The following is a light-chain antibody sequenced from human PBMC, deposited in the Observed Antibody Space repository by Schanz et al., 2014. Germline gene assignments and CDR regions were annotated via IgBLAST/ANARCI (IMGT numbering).Light chain of an antibody. CDR3: QQDYNLPWT. V-gene: IGKV3D-7*01. J-gene: IGKJ1*01. Sequence: EIVLAQSPGTLSLSPGERATLSCRATESITSSHLAWYQQKPGQAPRLLFYGASTRAPGIPARFSGSGSGTEFTLTISSVQPEDFAVYYCQQDYNLPWTFGQGTKVEIK. CDR2: GAS. CDR1: ESITSSH.